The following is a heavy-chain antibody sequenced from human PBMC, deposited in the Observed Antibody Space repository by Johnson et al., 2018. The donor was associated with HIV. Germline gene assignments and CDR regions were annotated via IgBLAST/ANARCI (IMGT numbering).Heavy chain of an antibody. D-gene: IGHD6-13*01. J-gene: IGHJ3*02. CDR2: IKSKTDGGTT. V-gene: IGHV3-15*01. CDR1: GFTVSSNY. Sequence: VQLVESGGDLVQPGGSLRLSCAASGFTVSSNYMSWVRQAPGKGLEWVGRIKSKTDGGTTDYAAPVKGRFTISRDDSKNTLYLQMNSLKTEYTAVYYCTTDQLQQLVHDAFDIWGQGTMVTVSS. CDR3: TTDQLQQLVHDAFDI.